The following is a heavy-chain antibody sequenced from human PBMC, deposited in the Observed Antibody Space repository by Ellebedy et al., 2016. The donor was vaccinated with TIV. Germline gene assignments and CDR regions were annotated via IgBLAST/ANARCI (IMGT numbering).Heavy chain of an antibody. CDR2: INHSGST. D-gene: IGHD4-17*01. Sequence: SETLSLXXGVYGGSFSGYFWSWIRQSPGKGLEWIGEINHSGSTNYNPSLKSRVTISQDTSRNQFSLKVNSVTAADTAVYYCARTTSVTIGAFDMWGQGTMIIVSS. CDR1: GGSFSGYF. V-gene: IGHV4-34*01. CDR3: ARTTSVTIGAFDM. J-gene: IGHJ3*02.